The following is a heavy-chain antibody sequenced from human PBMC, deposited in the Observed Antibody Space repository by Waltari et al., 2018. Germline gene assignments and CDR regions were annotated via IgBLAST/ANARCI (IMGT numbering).Heavy chain of an antibody. J-gene: IGHJ6*02. V-gene: IGHV1-2*06. CDR1: GYIFTGHF. D-gene: IGHD3-3*01. CDR2: INTRKGDT. CDR3: ARDRNYDFWTGRYGMDV. Sequence: QVQLVQSGTEVKKVGASVKVSCKASGYIFTGHFINWVRQAPGQGLEWVGRINTRKGDTDYAQKFQGRVTMTSDTPITTVYMELSSLRSDDKAVYYCARDRNYDFWTGRYGMDVWGQGTTVTVSS.